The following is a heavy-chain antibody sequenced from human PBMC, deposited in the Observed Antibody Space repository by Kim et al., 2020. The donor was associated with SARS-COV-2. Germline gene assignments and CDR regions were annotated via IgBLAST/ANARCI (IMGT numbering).Heavy chain of an antibody. V-gene: IGHV3-20*04. CDR3: VRGLTFHNL. Sequence: GGSLRLSCVASGFTFDEYGMTWVRQVPGKGLEWVSGVALNAKTKGYADSVKGRFTISRDNAKNYLFLQMNSLRVEDTALYYYVRGLTFHNLWGQGARVTVSS. CDR1: GFTFDEYG. CDR2: VALNAKTK. J-gene: IGHJ1*01.